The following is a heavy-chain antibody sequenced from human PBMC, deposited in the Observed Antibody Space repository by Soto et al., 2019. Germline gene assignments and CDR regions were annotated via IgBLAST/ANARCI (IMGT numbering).Heavy chain of an antibody. V-gene: IGHV3-23*01. Sequence: EVQLLESGGGLVQPGGSLRLSCAASGFTFSSYAMKWVRQAPGKGLEWVSLIGESGTPTYYADSVQGRFTISRDNSGNTLFLEMYSLRAEDTAVYYCARYIQGVRYYGMYVWGQGSTVTVSS. CDR1: GFTFSSYA. CDR2: IGESGTPT. J-gene: IGHJ6*02. CDR3: ARYIQGVRYYGMYV. D-gene: IGHD5-18*01.